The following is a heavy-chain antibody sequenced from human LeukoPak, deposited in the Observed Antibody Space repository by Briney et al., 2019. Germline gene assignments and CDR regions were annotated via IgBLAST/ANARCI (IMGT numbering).Heavy chain of an antibody. Sequence: GGSLRLSCAASGFTFSSYSMNWVRQAPGKGLEWVSSISSSSSYIYYADSVKGRFTISRDNSKNTLYLHVNSLRPEDTAVYYCARGRSVSSSFFDYWGQGTLVTVSS. V-gene: IGHV3-21*01. CDR1: GFTFSSYS. CDR3: ARGRSVSSSFFDY. CDR2: ISSSSSYI. J-gene: IGHJ4*02. D-gene: IGHD6-13*01.